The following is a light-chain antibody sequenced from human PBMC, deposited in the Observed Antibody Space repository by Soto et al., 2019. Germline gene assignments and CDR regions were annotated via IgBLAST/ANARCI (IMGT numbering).Light chain of an antibody. CDR2: ANS. Sequence: QSVLTQPPSVSGALGQRVTISCTGSGSNIGAGYNVHWYQQLPGTAPKLLIYANSNRPSGVPDRFSGSKSGTSASLAITGLQPEDEADYYCQAYDSSLSGYVFGTGTKLTVL. J-gene: IGLJ1*01. CDR1: GSNIGAGYN. V-gene: IGLV1-40*01. CDR3: QAYDSSLSGYV.